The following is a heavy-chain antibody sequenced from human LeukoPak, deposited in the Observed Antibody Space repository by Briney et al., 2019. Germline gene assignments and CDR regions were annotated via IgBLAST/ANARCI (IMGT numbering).Heavy chain of an antibody. D-gene: IGHD1-26*01. Sequence: GGSLRLSCAASGFAFSSYWMHWVRQAPGKGLGWVSRINSDGSSTNYADSVKGRFTISRDNAKNSLYLQMNSLRAEDMALYYCAKADSGSYYFSAFDIWGQGTMVTVSS. J-gene: IGHJ3*02. CDR2: INSDGSST. CDR3: AKADSGSYYFSAFDI. V-gene: IGHV3-74*01. CDR1: GFAFSSYW.